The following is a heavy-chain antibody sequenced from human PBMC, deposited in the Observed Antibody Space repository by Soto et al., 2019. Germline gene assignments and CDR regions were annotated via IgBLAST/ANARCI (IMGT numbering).Heavy chain of an antibody. CDR1: GFTFSSYW. CDR3: ARVGSYYDSSGYYSTFDY. D-gene: IGHD3-22*01. Sequence: SLRLSCAASGFTFSSYWMSWVRQAPGKGLEWVANIKQDGSGKYYVDSVKGRFTISRDNAKNSLYLQMNSLRAEDTAVYYCARVGSYYDSSGYYSTFDYWGQGTLVTVSS. V-gene: IGHV3-7*03. J-gene: IGHJ4*02. CDR2: IKQDGSGK.